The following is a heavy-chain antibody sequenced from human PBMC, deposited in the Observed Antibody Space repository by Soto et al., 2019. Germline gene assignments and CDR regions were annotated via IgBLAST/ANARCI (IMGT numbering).Heavy chain of an antibody. Sequence: SETLSLTCTVSGGSISSYYWSWIRQPPGKGLEWIGYIYYSGSTNYNPSLKSRVTISVDTSKNQFSLKLSSVTAADTAVYYCARVSSPDYDILTGYYYFDYWGQGTLVTVSS. CDR2: IYYSGST. V-gene: IGHV4-59*01. J-gene: IGHJ4*02. CDR1: GGSISSYY. CDR3: ARVSSPDYDILTGYYYFDY. D-gene: IGHD3-9*01.